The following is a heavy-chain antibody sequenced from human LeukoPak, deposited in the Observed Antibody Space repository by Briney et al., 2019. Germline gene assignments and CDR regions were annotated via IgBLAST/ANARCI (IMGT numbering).Heavy chain of an antibody. J-gene: IGHJ4*02. D-gene: IGHD3-10*01. CDR1: GGSINSYY. CDR2: IYYSGST. Sequence: SETLSLTCTVSGGSINSYYWSWIRQPPGKGLEWIGDIYYSGSTNYNPSLKSRVTISVDTSKNQFSLKLSSVTAADTAVYYCARDYYGSGRSDYWGQGTLVTVSS. V-gene: IGHV4-59*01. CDR3: ARDYYGSGRSDY.